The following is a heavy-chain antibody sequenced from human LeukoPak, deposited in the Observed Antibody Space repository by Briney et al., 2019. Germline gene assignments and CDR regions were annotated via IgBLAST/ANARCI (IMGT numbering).Heavy chain of an antibody. Sequence: PSETLSLTCTVSGGSISSSSYYWGWIRQPPGKGLEWIGSIHYSGSTYYNPSLKSRVTISVDTSKNQFSLKLSSVTAADTAVYYCARRRIGWPVGGEGLRWFDPWGQGTLVTVSS. J-gene: IGHJ5*02. V-gene: IGHV4-39*07. CDR2: IHYSGST. D-gene: IGHD6-19*01. CDR1: GGSISSSSYY. CDR3: ARRRIGWPVGGEGLRWFDP.